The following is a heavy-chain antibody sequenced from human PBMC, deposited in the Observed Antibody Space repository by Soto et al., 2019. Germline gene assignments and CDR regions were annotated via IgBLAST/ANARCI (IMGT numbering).Heavy chain of an antibody. V-gene: IGHV1-46*02. CDR3: ARDRHGAFTTMDY. CDR1: RFSFNNYY. Sequence: AAVQVSRLASRFSFNNYYIQWVRQAPGQGLEWMGIVNPSGYTSTRAQKFQGRLTVTSDTSTSTVYMELGSLTSEDTAVYYCARDRHGAFTTMDYWGQGTTVTVSS. CDR2: VNPSGYTS. D-gene: IGHD5-18*01. J-gene: IGHJ4*02.